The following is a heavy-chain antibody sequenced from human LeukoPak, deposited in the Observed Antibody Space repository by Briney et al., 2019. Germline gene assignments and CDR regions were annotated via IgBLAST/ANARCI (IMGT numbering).Heavy chain of an antibody. CDR3: ARLDTTTNAFDI. V-gene: IGHV4-61*02. Sequence: SQTLSLTCTVSGGPISSGSYYWNWIRQPAGKGLEWIGRIHSSGSTNYNFSLKSRVTISVDTSKNQFSLKLSSVTAADTAAYYCARLDTTTNAFDIWGQGTMVTVSS. D-gene: IGHD5-18*01. J-gene: IGHJ3*02. CDR1: GGPISSGSYY. CDR2: IHSSGST.